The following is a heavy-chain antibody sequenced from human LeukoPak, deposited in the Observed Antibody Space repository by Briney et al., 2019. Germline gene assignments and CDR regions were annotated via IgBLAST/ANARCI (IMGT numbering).Heavy chain of an antibody. D-gene: IGHD1-26*01. J-gene: IGHJ4*02. Sequence: GGSLRLSCAASGFTVSSNYMSWVRQAPGKGLEWVSNINWNGGSTGYADSVKGRFTISRDNAKNSLYLQMNSLRAEDTAFYYCARGKMVGATAWGGLDYWGQGTLVTVSS. CDR2: INWNGGST. V-gene: IGHV3-20*04. CDR1: GFTVSSNY. CDR3: ARGKMVGATAWGGLDY.